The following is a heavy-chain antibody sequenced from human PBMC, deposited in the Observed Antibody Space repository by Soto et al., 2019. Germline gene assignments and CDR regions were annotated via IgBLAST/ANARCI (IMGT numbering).Heavy chain of an antibody. CDR1: GFTVSSNY. CDR2: IDSDGSDT. J-gene: IGHJ4*02. V-gene: IGHV3-74*01. Sequence: GGSLRLSCAASGFTVSSNYMHWVRQAPGKGPVWVSHIDSDGSDTTYADSVKGRFTISRDNAKNTLYLQMNSLSVEDTAVYYCARDDEGGSDWDLGYWGQGALVTVSS. D-gene: IGHD1-26*01. CDR3: ARDDEGGSDWDLGY.